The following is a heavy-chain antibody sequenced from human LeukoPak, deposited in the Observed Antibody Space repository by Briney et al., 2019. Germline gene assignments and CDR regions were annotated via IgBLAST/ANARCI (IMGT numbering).Heavy chain of an antibody. Sequence: SGTLSLTCAVSGGSIRSSNWWSWVRQPPGKGLEWIGEIYHTGNTNYNPSLKSRVTISVDKSKNQFSLKLSSVTAADTAVYYCATETYYDSSGPHFDYWGQGTLVTVPS. CDR2: IYHTGNT. CDR3: ATETYYDSSGPHFDY. CDR1: GGSIRSSNW. V-gene: IGHV4-4*02. J-gene: IGHJ4*02. D-gene: IGHD3-22*01.